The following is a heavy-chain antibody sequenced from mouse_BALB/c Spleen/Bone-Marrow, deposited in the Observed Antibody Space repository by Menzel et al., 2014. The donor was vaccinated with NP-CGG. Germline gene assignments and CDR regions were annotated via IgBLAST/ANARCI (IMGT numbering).Heavy chain of an antibody. Sequence: EVQRVESGAELVKPGASVKWSCTASGFNIKDTYMHWVKQRPEQGLEWIGRIDPANGNTKYDPKFQGKATITADTSSNTAYLQLSSLTSEDTAVYYCATMITDWYFDVWGAGTTVTVSS. J-gene: IGHJ1*01. CDR2: IDPANGNT. CDR3: ATMITDWYFDV. CDR1: GFNIKDTY. V-gene: IGHV14-3*02. D-gene: IGHD2-4*01.